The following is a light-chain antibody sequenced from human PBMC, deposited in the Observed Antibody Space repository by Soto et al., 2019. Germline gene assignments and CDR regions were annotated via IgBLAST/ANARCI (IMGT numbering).Light chain of an antibody. V-gene: IGKV3-15*01. Sequence: EIVMTQSPATLSVSPGERATLSCRASQSVSSNLAWYQQKPGQAPRLLIYGASTRATGIPARFSGSGSGTEFTLPISRLQYEDFVVYYCQQYNSWAPWTFGEGTKVEIK. CDR2: GAS. J-gene: IGKJ1*01. CDR1: QSVSSN. CDR3: QQYNSWAPWT.